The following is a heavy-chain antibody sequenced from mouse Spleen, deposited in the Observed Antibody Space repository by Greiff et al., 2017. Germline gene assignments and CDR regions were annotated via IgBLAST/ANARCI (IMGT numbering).Heavy chain of an antibody. V-gene: IGHV5-16*01. J-gene: IGHJ2*01. CDR2: INYDGSST. Sequence: EVKLVESEGGLVQPGSSMKLSCTASGFTFSDYYMAWVRQVPEKGLEWVANINYDGSSTYYLDSLKSRFIISRDNAKNILYLQMSSLKSEDTATYNCARESSPLGLNTRGQDTTLTVSS. D-gene: IGHD4-1*01. CDR3: ARESSPLGLNT. CDR1: GFTFSDYY.